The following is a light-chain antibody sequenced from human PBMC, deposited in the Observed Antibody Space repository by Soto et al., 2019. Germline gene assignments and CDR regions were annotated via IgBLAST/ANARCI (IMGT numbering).Light chain of an antibody. J-gene: IGKJ4*01. CDR2: SAS. CDR1: QGIGPC. Sequence: DIQMTQSPSSLSASVGDRVTITCRASQGIGPCLAWYQQKSGRVPELLIYSASTLQSGVPSRFSGSGSGADFSLTISGLQPEDAATYYCQKYDSGPLTLGGGTKVEI. CDR3: QKYDSGPLT. V-gene: IGKV1-27*01.